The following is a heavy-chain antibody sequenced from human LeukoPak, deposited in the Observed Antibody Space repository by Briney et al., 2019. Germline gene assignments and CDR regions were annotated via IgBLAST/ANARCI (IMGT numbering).Heavy chain of an antibody. D-gene: IGHD3-10*01. CDR1: GFTLSTHG. Sequence: GGSLRLSCAASGFTLSTHGMHWVRQAPGKGLEWVAFIRYDGSNKYYADSVKGRFTISRDNSKNTLYLQMNSLRAEDTAVYYCAKAANYYGSGSYYLSWGQGTLVTVSS. CDR2: IRYDGSNK. J-gene: IGHJ4*02. CDR3: AKAANYYGSGSYYLS. V-gene: IGHV3-30*02.